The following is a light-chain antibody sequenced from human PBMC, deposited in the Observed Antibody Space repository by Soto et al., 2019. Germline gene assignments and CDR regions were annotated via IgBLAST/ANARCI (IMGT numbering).Light chain of an antibody. CDR1: QSVSSSY. Sequence: IVLTQSPAILALSPVDRATLSCRASQSVSSSYLAWYQHKPGQAPRLLIHGASSRVTDIPDRFSGSGSGTDFTLTITRLEPEDFAVYYCQQYQSLTFGGGTKVDIK. CDR3: QQYQSLT. J-gene: IGKJ4*01. CDR2: GAS. V-gene: IGKV3-20*01.